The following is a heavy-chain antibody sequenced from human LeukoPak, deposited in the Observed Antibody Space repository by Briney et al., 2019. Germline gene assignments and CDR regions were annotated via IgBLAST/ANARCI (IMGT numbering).Heavy chain of an antibody. CDR3: ARGGYSSGWPHYYYYMDV. V-gene: IGHV4-59*01. J-gene: IGHJ6*03. D-gene: IGHD6-19*01. CDR1: GGSISSYY. CDR2: IYYSGST. Sequence: SETLSLTCTVSGGSISSYYWSWIRQPPGKGLEWIGYIYYSGSTNYNPSLKSRVTISVDTSKNQFSLKLSSVTAADTAVYYCARGGYSSGWPHYYYYMDVWGKGTTVTISS.